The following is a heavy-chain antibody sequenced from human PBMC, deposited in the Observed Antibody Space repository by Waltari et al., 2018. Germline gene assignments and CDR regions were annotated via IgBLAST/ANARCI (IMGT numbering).Heavy chain of an antibody. J-gene: IGHJ4*02. Sequence: QVLPVESGGGVVQPGRSLRLSCAASGFTFNNYGMHWVRQAPGKGLEWVAGIWYDGNKKYYADSVKGRFTISRDNSKNTLYLQMNSLRPEDTAIYYCAKDLIAAATGSDYWGQGTLVTVSS. CDR2: IWYDGNKK. CDR1: GFTFNNYG. D-gene: IGHD6-13*01. V-gene: IGHV3-30*18. CDR3: AKDLIAAATGSDY.